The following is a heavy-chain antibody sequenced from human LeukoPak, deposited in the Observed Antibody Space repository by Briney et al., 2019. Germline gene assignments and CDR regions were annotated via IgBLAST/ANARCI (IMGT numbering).Heavy chain of an antibody. Sequence: SETLSLTCAVSGGSISSGLCWTWVRQPPGKGLEWIGEIYPSGTTYYNPSLKSRVTISVDKSENQFSLKLYSVTAADTAVYYCTRNAGNSDFDYWGQGTLVTVSS. CDR1: GGSISSGLC. CDR2: IYPSGTT. V-gene: IGHV4-4*02. CDR3: TRNAGNSDFDY. J-gene: IGHJ4*02. D-gene: IGHD4-23*01.